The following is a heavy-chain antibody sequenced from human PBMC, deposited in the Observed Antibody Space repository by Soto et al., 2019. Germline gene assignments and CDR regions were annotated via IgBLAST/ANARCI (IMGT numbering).Heavy chain of an antibody. D-gene: IGHD3-22*01. J-gene: IGHJ4*02. CDR1: GGSISSSSYY. CDR2: IYYSGST. Sequence: QLQLQESGPGLVKPSETLSLTCTVSGGSISSSSYYWGWIRQPPGKGLEWIGSIYYSGSTYYNPSLKSRVTISADTSKNQCTLKLSYVTAADTAVYYCARHGVYYDSSGYYPDYWGQGTLVTVSS. CDR3: ARHGVYYDSSGYYPDY. V-gene: IGHV4-39*01.